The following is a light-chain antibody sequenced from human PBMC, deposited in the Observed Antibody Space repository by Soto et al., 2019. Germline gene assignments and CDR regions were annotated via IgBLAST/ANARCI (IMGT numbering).Light chain of an antibody. J-gene: IGKJ3*01. CDR1: QVISTS. V-gene: IGKV1-9*01. Sequence: DIQLTQSPSFLSPSIGESVTITCRASQVISTSLAWYQVKPGKAPKLLIYAASTLEGGVPSRFSATVSGTEFTLTISGLQPEDFATYYCQQYNSYAFSFGPGTKVDI. CDR3: QQYNSYAFS. CDR2: AAS.